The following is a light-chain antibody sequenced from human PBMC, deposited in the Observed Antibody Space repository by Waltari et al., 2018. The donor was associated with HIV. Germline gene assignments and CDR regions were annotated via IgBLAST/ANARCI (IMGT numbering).Light chain of an antibody. CDR1: FLAKKY. Sequence: SYELTQPSSVSVSPGQTARITCSGDFLAKKYARWFQQKPGQAPVLVIYKATERPSGIPKRVAGSSSGTTVTLTISGAQAEDDADDHFYSAADNIWVFGGGTKLTVL. CDR3: YSAADNIWV. J-gene: IGLJ3*02. CDR2: KAT. V-gene: IGLV3-27*01.